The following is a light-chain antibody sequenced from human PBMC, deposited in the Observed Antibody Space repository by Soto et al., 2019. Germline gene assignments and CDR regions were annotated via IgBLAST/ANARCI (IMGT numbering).Light chain of an antibody. Sequence: VLTQSPGTLSLSPGDSATLSCRASQSVSNNYLAWYQQKPGQAPRLLIYGASNRATGIPDRFSGSGSGTDFTLTISRLEPEDFAVYYCQQYGSSGTFGQGTKLDI. CDR2: GAS. CDR1: QSVSNNY. CDR3: QQYGSSGT. V-gene: IGKV3-20*01. J-gene: IGKJ1*01.